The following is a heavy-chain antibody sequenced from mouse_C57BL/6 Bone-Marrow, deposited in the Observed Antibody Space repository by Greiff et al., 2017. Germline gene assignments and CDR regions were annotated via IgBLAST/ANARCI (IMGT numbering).Heavy chain of an antibody. CDR1: GYSFTDYN. Sequence: VQLKESGPELVKPGASVKISCKASGYSFTDYNMNWVKQSNGKSLEWIGVINPNYGTTNYNQKFKGKATLTVDQSSSTAYMQLNSLTSEDSAVYYCARGYDYDYAMDYWGQGTSVTVSS. J-gene: IGHJ4*01. D-gene: IGHD2-4*01. CDR2: INPNYGTT. CDR3: ARGYDYDYAMDY. V-gene: IGHV1-39*01.